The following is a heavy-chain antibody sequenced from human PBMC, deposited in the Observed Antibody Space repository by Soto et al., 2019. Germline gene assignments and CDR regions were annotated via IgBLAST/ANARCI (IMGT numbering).Heavy chain of an antibody. V-gene: IGHV3-30-3*01. CDR1: GFTFSSYA. CDR2: ISYDGSNK. CDR3: ARDEAIAVAGTISYYFDY. Sequence: GGSLRLSCAASGFTFSSYAMHWVRQAPGKGLEWVAVISYDGSNKYYADSVKGRFTISRDNSKNTLYLQMNSLRAEDTAVYYCARDEAIAVAGTISYYFDYWGQGTLFTVSS. J-gene: IGHJ4*02. D-gene: IGHD6-19*01.